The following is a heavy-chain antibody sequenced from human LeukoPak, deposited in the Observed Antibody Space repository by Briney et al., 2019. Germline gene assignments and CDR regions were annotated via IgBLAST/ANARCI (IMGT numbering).Heavy chain of an antibody. V-gene: IGHV4-59*01. J-gene: IGHJ6*03. CDR3: ARAYGSGTNYYYYYYMDV. Sequence: TSETMSLTCTVSGGSISSYYWSWIRQPPGKGLEWIGYIYYSGSTNYNPSLKSRVTISVDTSKNQFSLKLSSVTAADTAVYYCARAYGSGTNYYYYYYMDVWGKGTTVTVSS. CDR2: IYYSGST. CDR1: GGSISSYY. D-gene: IGHD3-10*01.